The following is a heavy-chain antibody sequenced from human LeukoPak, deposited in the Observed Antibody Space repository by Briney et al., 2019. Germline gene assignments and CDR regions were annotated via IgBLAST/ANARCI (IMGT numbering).Heavy chain of an antibody. Sequence: GGSLRLSCAASGFTFSSYSMNWVSQAPGKGLEWVSSISSSSSYIYYADSVKGRFTISRDNAKNSLYLQMNSLRAEDTAVYHCARGGKGAAAGTFVYWGQGTLVTVSS. CDR3: ARGGKGAAAGTFVY. D-gene: IGHD6-13*01. CDR2: ISSSSSYI. CDR1: GFTFSSYS. V-gene: IGHV3-21*01. J-gene: IGHJ4*02.